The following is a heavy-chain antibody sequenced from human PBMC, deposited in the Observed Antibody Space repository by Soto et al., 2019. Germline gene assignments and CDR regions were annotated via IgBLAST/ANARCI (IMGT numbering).Heavy chain of an antibody. CDR2: IIPIFGTA. D-gene: IGHD3-3*01. J-gene: IGHJ6*02. CDR1: GGTFSSYA. CDR3: ARKCDFWSGYYYYYYGMDV. Sequence: QVQLVQSGAEVKKPGSSVKVSCKASGGTFSSYAISWVRQAPGQGLEWMGGIIPIFGTANYAQKFQGRVTITADESTSTAYMELSSLRSEDTAVYYCARKCDFWSGYYYYYYGMDVWGQGTTVTVSS. V-gene: IGHV1-69*01.